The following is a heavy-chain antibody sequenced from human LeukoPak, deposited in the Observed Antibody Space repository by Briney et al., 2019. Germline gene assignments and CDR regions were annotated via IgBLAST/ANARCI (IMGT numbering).Heavy chain of an antibody. CDR2: ISSSSSTI. J-gene: IGHJ4*02. CDR3: ARDPAYYDSSGQTYFDY. V-gene: IGHV3-48*01. Sequence: PGGSLRLSCAASGFTFSSYRVNWVRQAPGKGLEWVSYISSSSSTIYYADSVKGRFTISRDNAKNSLYLQMNSLRAEDTAVYYCARDPAYYDSSGQTYFDYWGQGTLVTVSS. CDR1: GFTFSSYR. D-gene: IGHD3-22*01.